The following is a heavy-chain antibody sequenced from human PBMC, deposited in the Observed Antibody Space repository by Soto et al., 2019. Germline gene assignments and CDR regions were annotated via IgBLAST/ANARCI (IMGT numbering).Heavy chain of an antibody. J-gene: IGHJ5*02. CDR2: IIPILDMV. D-gene: IGHD2-2*01. V-gene: IGHV1-69*02. CDR1: GGTFSTYS. CDR3: ARGFAVVPAPDSGLNWFDP. Sequence: QVQLVQSGAEVKKPGSSVNVSCKASGGTFSTYSIGWVRQAPGQGLEWMGRIIPILDMVDYAQKFHDRVTLTADKSTNTVYMGLSSLRSDDTAVYYCARGFAVVPAPDSGLNWFDPWGQGTLVTVSS.